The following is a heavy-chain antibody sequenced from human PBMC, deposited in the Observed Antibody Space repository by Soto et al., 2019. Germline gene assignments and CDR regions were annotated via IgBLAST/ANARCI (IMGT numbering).Heavy chain of an antibody. CDR1: GFSVSSDY. Sequence: DVQLVETGGGLIQPGGSLRLPCAASGFSVSSDYMNWVRQDPGKGLEWVSVIYRGGSTYYADSVRGRFTISRDNSENTLFLQMNSLRAEDTAVYYCARATEWNALDIWGQGTMVTVSS. D-gene: IGHD3-3*01. CDR3: ARATEWNALDI. CDR2: IYRGGST. J-gene: IGHJ3*02. V-gene: IGHV3-53*02.